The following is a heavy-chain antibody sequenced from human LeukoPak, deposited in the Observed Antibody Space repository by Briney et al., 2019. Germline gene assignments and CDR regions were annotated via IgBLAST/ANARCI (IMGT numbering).Heavy chain of an antibody. CDR2: IYTSGST. Sequence: SETLSLTCTVSGGSISSYYWSWIRQPAGKGLEWIGRIYTSGSTNYNPSLKSRVTMSVDTSKNQFSLKLSSVTAADTAVYYCARDFTYYDILTGYYRSYYFDYWGQGTLVTVS. CDR3: ARDFTYYDILTGYYRSYYFDY. J-gene: IGHJ4*02. D-gene: IGHD3-9*01. V-gene: IGHV4-4*07. CDR1: GGSISSYY.